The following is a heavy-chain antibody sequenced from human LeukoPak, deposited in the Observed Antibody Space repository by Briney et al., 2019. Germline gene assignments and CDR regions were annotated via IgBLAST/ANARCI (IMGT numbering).Heavy chain of an antibody. V-gene: IGHV4-28*01. CDR1: GYSISSSNW. CDR2: IYYSGST. CDR3: ARTLYCSGGSCSPGYYYYGMDV. Sequence: SDTLSLTCAVSGYSISSSNWWGWIRQPPGKGLEWIGYIYYSGSTYYNPSLKSRVTISVDTSKNQFSLKLSSVTAADTAVYYCARTLYCSGGSCSPGYYYYGMDVWGQGTTVTVSS. J-gene: IGHJ6*02. D-gene: IGHD2-15*01.